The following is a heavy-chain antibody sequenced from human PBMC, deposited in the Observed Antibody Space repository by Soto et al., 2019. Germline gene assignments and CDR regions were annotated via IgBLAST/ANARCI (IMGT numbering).Heavy chain of an antibody. CDR3: AKDKMYYDFWSGYYYFDY. CDR2: ISGSGGST. V-gene: IGHV3-23*01. Sequence: GGSLRLSCAASGFTFSSYAMSWVHQAPGKGLEWVSAISGSGGSTYYADSVKGRFTISRDNSKNTLYLQMNSLRAEDTAVYYCAKDKMYYDFWSGYYYFDYWGQGTLVTVSS. J-gene: IGHJ4*02. D-gene: IGHD3-3*01. CDR1: GFTFSSYA.